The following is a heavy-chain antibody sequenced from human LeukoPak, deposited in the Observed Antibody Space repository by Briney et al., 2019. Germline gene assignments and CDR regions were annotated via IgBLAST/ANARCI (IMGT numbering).Heavy chain of an antibody. CDR3: ARDRADYVGAFDN. CDR1: GFTFSSYE. D-gene: IGHD4-17*01. J-gene: IGHJ3*02. CDR2: ISSSGNTI. V-gene: IGHV3-48*03. Sequence: GGSLRLSCAAFGFTFSSYEMNWVRQAPGKGLEWVSYISSSGNTIYYADSVKGRFTNSRDNANNSLYLQMNSLRAEDTAVYYCARDRADYVGAFDNWGQGTMVTVSS.